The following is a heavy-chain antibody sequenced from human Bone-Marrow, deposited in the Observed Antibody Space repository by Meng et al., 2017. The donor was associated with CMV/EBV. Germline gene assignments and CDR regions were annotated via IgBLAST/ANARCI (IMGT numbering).Heavy chain of an antibody. Sequence: CTVSGGSISSGGSYWSWIRQHPGKGLEWIGYIYYSGSTYYNPSLKSRVTKSVDTSKNQFSLKLSSVTAADTAVYYCARVRNNWFDPWGQGTLVTVSS. CDR1: GGSISSGGSY. CDR3: ARVRNNWFDP. V-gene: IGHV4-31*03. CDR2: IYYSGST. J-gene: IGHJ5*02.